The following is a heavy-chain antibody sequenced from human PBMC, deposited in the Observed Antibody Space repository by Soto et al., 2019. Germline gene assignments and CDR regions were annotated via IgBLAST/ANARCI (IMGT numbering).Heavy chain of an antibody. J-gene: IGHJ5*02. V-gene: IGHV1-69*08. CDR3: VRDAGSSFDWFDP. CDR1: GGTFSSYT. Sequence: QVQLVQSGAEVKKPGSSVKVSCKASGGTFSSYTISWVRQAPGQRLEWMGRIIPILGIANYAQKFQGRVTITADKSTSTAYMELSSLRSEDTAVYYCVRDAGSSFDWFDPWGQGTLVTVSS. CDR2: IIPILGIA.